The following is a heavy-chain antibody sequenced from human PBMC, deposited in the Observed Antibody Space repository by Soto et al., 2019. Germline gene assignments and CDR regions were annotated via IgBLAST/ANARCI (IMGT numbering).Heavy chain of an antibody. CDR1: GYIXTSQG. Sequence: QIQLVQXXAEVKKPGASVKVSCKASGYIXTSQGISWVRQAPGQGLERMGWISPYNGNPNYAQKLQGRVTMTTNTSTTTAFLELRSLTSDDTAVYYCARGRTRALDYWGQGTPVIVSS. J-gene: IGHJ4*02. D-gene: IGHD1-7*01. CDR2: ISPYNGNP. V-gene: IGHV1-18*01. CDR3: ARGRTRALDY.